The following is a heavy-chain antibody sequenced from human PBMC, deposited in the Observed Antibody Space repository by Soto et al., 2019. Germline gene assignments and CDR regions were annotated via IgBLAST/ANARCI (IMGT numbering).Heavy chain of an antibody. V-gene: IGHV4-34*02. Sequence: QVQLQQWGAGMLKPSETLSLNCAVYGGSFSNYYWPCMRQAPGKWLELIGEINHSGGTNYSSSLKSRVYISIVTSMIQVSLILYSVITWDPAVYSRARERQYSLFWSGYQYEGPYAIDVGGKGTRVTVSS. CDR1: GGSFSNYY. D-gene: IGHD3-3*01. CDR3: ARERQYSLFWSGYQYEGPYAIDV. J-gene: IGHJ6*01. CDR2: INHSGGT.